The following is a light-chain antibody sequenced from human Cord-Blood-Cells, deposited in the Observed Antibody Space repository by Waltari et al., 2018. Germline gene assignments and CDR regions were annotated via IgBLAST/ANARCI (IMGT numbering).Light chain of an antibody. Sequence: DIVMTQSPDSLAVSLGERATINCKSSQSVLYSSNNKNYLAWYQQKPGQPPKLLIYCASTRESGVPDRFSGSGSGTEFTLTISSLQAEDLAVYYCQQYYSTPYTFGQGTKLEIK. CDR1: QSVLYSSNNKNY. J-gene: IGKJ2*01. V-gene: IGKV4-1*01. CDR2: CAS. CDR3: QQYYSTPYT.